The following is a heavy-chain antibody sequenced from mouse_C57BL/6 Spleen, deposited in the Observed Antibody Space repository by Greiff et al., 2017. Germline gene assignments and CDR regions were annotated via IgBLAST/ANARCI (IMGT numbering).Heavy chain of an antibody. CDR3: TRSTVGANGYVDV. Sequence: VQLKESGTVLARPGASVKMSCKTSGYTFTSYWLHWVKPRPGQGLEWIGAISPGNSDTSYNQKFKGKAKLTAVTSASTAYMELSSLTNEDSAVYYGTRSTVGANGYVDVWGTGTTVTVSS. CDR2: ISPGNSDT. J-gene: IGHJ1*03. D-gene: IGHD1-1*01. V-gene: IGHV1-5*01. CDR1: GYTFTSYW.